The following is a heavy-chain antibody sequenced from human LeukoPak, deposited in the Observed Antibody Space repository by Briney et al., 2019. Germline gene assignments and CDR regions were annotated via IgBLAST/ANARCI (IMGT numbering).Heavy chain of an antibody. CDR3: ARQYSNYGWFDP. V-gene: IGHV4-59*08. J-gene: IGHJ5*02. D-gene: IGHD4-17*01. CDR2: IYYSGST. CDR1: GGSISSYY. Sequence: SETLSLTCTVSGGSISSYYWSWIRQPPGKGLEWIGNIYYSGSTNYNPSLKSRVSILVDTSKNQFSLKLTSVTASDTAVYYCARQYSNYGWFDPWGQGTLVTISS.